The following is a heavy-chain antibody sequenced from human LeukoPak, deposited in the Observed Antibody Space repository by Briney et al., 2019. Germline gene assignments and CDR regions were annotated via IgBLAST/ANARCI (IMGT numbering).Heavy chain of an antibody. V-gene: IGHV1-46*01. Sequence: ASVKVSCKASGYTFTNYYMHWVRQAPGQGLEWMGIINPGGGSITYAQKFQGRVTITRNTSISTAYMELSSLRSEDTAVYYCARRLRYFDRGAFDIWGQGTMVTVSS. CDR2: INPGGGSI. D-gene: IGHD3-9*01. CDR3: ARRLRYFDRGAFDI. J-gene: IGHJ3*02. CDR1: GYTFTNYY.